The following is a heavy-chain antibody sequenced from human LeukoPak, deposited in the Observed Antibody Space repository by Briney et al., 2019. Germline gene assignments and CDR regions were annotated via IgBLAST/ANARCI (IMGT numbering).Heavy chain of an antibody. Sequence: GGSLRLSCAASGFTVSSNYMSWVRQVPGKGLEWVSVIYSGGSPYYADSVKGRFTISRDNSKNTLYLQMNSLRAEDTAVYYCARDRSCSSTSCYDAFDIWGQGTMVTVSS. J-gene: IGHJ3*02. CDR2: IYSGGSP. D-gene: IGHD2-2*01. CDR3: ARDRSCSSTSCYDAFDI. CDR1: GFTVSSNY. V-gene: IGHV3-53*05.